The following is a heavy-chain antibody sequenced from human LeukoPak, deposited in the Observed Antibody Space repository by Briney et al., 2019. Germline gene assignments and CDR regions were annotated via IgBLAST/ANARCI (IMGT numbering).Heavy chain of an antibody. V-gene: IGHV3-48*03. CDR2: ISSSGNTI. J-gene: IGHJ4*01. CDR1: GFTFSSYE. CDR3: ARGHLNYYDSSGYYPYFDY. D-gene: IGHD3-22*01. Sequence: GGPMRLSCAAAGFTFSSYEMNWVPPAPGKGLEWVSYISSSGNTIDYADSVRGRFTISRDNAKNSLYLQMNSPRAEDTAVYYCARGHLNYYDSSGYYPYFDYWGHGTLVTVSS.